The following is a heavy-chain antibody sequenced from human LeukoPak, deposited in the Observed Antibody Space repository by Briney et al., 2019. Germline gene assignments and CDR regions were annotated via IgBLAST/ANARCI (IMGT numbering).Heavy chain of an antibody. J-gene: IGHJ4*02. CDR1: GVTISSNY. CDR2: IYSGGST. Sequence: PGWSLRLSCAACGVTISSNYRRWVRQAPGKGLEWVSVIYSGGSTYYADSVKGRFTISRHNSKNTLYLQMNSLRAEDTAVYYCVKGGWLDNWGQGTLVTVSS. D-gene: IGHD6-19*01. V-gene: IGHV3-53*01. CDR3: VKGGWLDN.